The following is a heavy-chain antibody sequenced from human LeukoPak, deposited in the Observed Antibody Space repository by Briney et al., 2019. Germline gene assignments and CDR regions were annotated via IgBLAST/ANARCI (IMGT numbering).Heavy chain of an antibody. CDR2: INPSGST. D-gene: IGHD3-22*01. Sequence: NPSETLSLTCAVYGGSFSGYYWTWIRQSPGKGLEWIGEINPSGSTYYNPPLKSRLTISRDTSKNQFSLRLSSGTAADTAVYYCARGRQEISMILVVMTGVSYYLDVWGKGTTVTVS. V-gene: IGHV4-34*01. CDR3: ARGRQEISMILVVMTGVSYYLDV. CDR1: GGSFSGYY. J-gene: IGHJ6*03.